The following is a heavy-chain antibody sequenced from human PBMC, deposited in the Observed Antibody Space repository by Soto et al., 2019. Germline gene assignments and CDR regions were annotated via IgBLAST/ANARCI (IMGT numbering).Heavy chain of an antibody. V-gene: IGHV4-34*01. CDR2: VSHTEGT. Sequence: SETLSLTCAVYNGSLNVDYWSWIRQPPGKGLEWIGEVSHTEGTRYSSSLKSRVTISVDTSNNQFSLTLTSLTAADTAVYYCAGGMDRAKTGYWGRGTLVTVSS. CDR3: AGGMDRAKTGY. D-gene: IGHD5-18*01. J-gene: IGHJ4*02. CDR1: NGSLNVDY.